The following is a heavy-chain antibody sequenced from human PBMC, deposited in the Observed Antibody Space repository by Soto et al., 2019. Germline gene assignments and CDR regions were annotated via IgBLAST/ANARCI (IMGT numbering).Heavy chain of an antibody. CDR3: ARVYSSSWENFDY. CDR1: GYTFTSYY. CDR2: INPSGGST. J-gene: IGHJ4*02. D-gene: IGHD6-13*01. Sequence: QVQLVQSGAEVKKPGSSVKVSCTASGYTFTSYYMHWVRQAHGQGLEWMGIINPSGGSTSYAQKFQGRFTMTRDTSTSTVYMELSSLRSEDTAVYYCARVYSSSWENFDYWGQGTLVTVSS. V-gene: IGHV1-46*01.